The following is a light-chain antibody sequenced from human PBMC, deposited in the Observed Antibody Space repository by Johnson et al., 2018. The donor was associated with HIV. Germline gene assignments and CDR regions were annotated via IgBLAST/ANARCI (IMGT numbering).Light chain of an antibody. CDR1: SSNIGKNY. J-gene: IGLJ1*01. V-gene: IGLV1-51*01. CDR3: GTLDSSLSAGGV. Sequence: QSVLTQPPSVSAAPGQKVTISCSGSSSNIGKNYVSWYQQLPGTAPKLLIYDNNKRPSGIPDRFSASKSGTSATLGITGLQTGDEADYYCGTLDSSLSAGGVFGTGTKVTVL. CDR2: DNN.